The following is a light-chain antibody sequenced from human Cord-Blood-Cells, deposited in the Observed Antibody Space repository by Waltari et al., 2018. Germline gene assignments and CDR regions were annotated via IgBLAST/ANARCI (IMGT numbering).Light chain of an antibody. Sequence: SYELTQPPSVSVSPGQTARITCSGYALPTQSAYWYQQKPGQAPVLVIYKDSERPSGNPERFPGSSSGKTVALTISGVQAEDEADYYCQSADSSGTWVFGGGTKLTVL. CDR1: ALPTQS. V-gene: IGLV3-25*03. CDR3: QSADSSGTWV. J-gene: IGLJ3*02. CDR2: KDS.